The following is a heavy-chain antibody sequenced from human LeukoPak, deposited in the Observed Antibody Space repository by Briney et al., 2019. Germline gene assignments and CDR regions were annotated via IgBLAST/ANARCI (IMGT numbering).Heavy chain of an antibody. CDR2: ISGSGRSP. J-gene: IGHJ4*02. CDR1: GFTFSNYA. D-gene: IGHD2-21*01. V-gene: IGHV3-23*01. Sequence: PGGSLRLSCAASGFTFSNYAMTWVRQAPGKGLEWVSAISGSGRSPYHADSVKGRFTISRDNSKNTLYLQMNSLRAEDTAVYYCAKDPSYCGGDCYFFDYWGQGTLVTVSS. CDR3: AKDPSYCGGDCYFFDY.